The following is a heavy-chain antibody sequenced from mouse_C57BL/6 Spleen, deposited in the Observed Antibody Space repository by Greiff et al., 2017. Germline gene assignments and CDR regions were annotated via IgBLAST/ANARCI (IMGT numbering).Heavy chain of an antibody. D-gene: IGHD4-1*01. CDR1: GYTFTDYY. CDR2: INPKHCGT. V-gene: IGHV1-26*01. CDR3: ASNWDGGY. Sequence: EVKLLQSGPELVKPGASVKISCKASGYTFTDYYMNWVQQSHGKSLEWIGDINPKHCGTSYNQKFKGKATLTVDKSSSTAYMELRSLTSEDSAVYYCASNWDGGYWGQGTTLTVSS. J-gene: IGHJ2*01.